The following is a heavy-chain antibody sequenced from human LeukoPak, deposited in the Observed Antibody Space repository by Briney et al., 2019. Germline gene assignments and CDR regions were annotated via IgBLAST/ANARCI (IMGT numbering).Heavy chain of an antibody. Sequence: PGESLKISCKGSGYSFTSYWIGWVRQMPGKGLEWMGIIYPGDSDTRYSPSFQGQVTISADKSISTAYLQWSSLKASDTAMYYCARGYYDYVWGSYQDYYGMDVWGQGTTVTVSS. CDR1: GYSFTSYW. CDR2: IYPGDSDT. D-gene: IGHD3-16*02. J-gene: IGHJ6*02. V-gene: IGHV5-51*01. CDR3: ARGYYDYVWGSYQDYYGMDV.